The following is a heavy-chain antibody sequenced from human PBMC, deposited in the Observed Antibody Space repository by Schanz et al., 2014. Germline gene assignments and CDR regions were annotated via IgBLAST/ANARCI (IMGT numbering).Heavy chain of an antibody. CDR3: ARDRRNADLDY. CDR2: ITYNGGTI. CDR1: GITFSSHS. Sequence: VHLVESGGGLVQPGGSLRLSCAASGITFSSHSFNCVRQAPGKGLEWISYITYNGGTIYYADSVKGRFTISRDNAKNSLYLEMNSLRAEDTALYYCARDRRNADLDYWGQGTLVTVSS. V-gene: IGHV3-48*01. J-gene: IGHJ4*02. D-gene: IGHD1-1*01.